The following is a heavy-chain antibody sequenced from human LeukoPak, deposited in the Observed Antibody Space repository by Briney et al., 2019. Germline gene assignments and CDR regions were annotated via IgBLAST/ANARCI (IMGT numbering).Heavy chain of an antibody. CDR2: ISSSSSYI. CDR1: GFSFSDYD. D-gene: IGHD3/OR15-3a*01. J-gene: IGHJ4*02. Sequence: PGGSLRLSCSASGFSFSDYDMNWVRQAPGKGLEWVSSISSSSSYIYYADSVKGRFTISRDNAKNSLYLQMNSLRAEDTAVYYCARGGLGYFDYWGQGTLVTVSS. CDR3: ARGGLGYFDY. V-gene: IGHV3-21*01.